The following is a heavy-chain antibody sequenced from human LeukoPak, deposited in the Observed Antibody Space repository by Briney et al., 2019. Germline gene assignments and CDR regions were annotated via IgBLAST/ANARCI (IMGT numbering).Heavy chain of an antibody. J-gene: IGHJ4*02. CDR2: ISHDGNNE. CDR3: AKDPSLRVTLPV. D-gene: IGHD2-21*02. Sequence: PGGSLRLSCAASGFTFTNYGFHWVRQAPGKGLEWVALISHDGNNEYYADSVKGRFATSRDDSKNTLYLQMNSLRAEDMAVYYCAKDPSLRVTLPVWGQGTLVTVSS. CDR1: GFTFTNYG. V-gene: IGHV3-30*18.